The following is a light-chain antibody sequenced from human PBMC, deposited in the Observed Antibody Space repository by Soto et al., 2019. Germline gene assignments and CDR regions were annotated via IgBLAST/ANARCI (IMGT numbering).Light chain of an antibody. CDR2: GAS. V-gene: IGKV3-20*01. CDR3: HQYGTSPST. Sequence: EIVLTQSPATLSLSPGERATLSCRASQSVSNSFLAWYQQKPGQAPRLLIFGASSRATGIPDRFRGSGSGTDFTLTISRLEPEDFAVYYCHQYGTSPSTFGQGTKWIS. CDR1: QSVSNSF. J-gene: IGKJ1*01.